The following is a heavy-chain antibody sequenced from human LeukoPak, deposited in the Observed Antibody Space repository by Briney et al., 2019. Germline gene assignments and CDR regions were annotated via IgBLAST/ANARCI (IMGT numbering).Heavy chain of an antibody. CDR1: GFTLSTFL. V-gene: IGHV3-74*01. Sequence: GGSLRLSRAASGFTLSTFLVHWGPPTPREGLGGGARIKGDGSSTIYADSVKGRFTISRDNSKNTLYLQTSSLRVEDTAVYYCARASTTVPNLLDHWGRGTLVTVSS. J-gene: IGHJ4*02. D-gene: IGHD4-17*01. CDR2: IKGDGSST. CDR3: ARASTTVPNLLDH.